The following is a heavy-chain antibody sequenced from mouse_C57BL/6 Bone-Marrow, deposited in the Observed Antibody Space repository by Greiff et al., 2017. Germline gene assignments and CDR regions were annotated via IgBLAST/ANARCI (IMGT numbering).Heavy chain of an antibody. CDR2: IRLKSDNYAT. D-gene: IGHD1-1*01. CDR3: TGGYYGSSLGY. CDR1: GFTFSNYW. V-gene: IGHV6-3*01. Sequence: EVQLQQSGGGLVQPGGSMKLSCVASGFTFSNYWMNWVRQSPEKGLAWVAQIRLKSDNYATHYAESVKGRFTISRDDSKSSVYLQMNNLRAEDTGIYYCTGGYYGSSLGYWGQGTTLTVSS. J-gene: IGHJ2*01.